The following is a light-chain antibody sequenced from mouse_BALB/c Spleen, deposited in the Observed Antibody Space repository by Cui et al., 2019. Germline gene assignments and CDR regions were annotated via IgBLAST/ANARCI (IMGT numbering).Light chain of an antibody. V-gene: IGKV4-68*01. CDR2: LTS. Sequence: QIVLTKSPAIMSASPGEKVTMTCSASSSVSYMYWYQQKPRSSTKPWIYLTSNLASGVPARFSGSGSGTSYSLTIGSMEAEDAATYYCQQWSSNPYTFGGGTKLEIK. J-gene: IGKJ2*01. CDR1: SSVSY. CDR3: QQWSSNPYT.